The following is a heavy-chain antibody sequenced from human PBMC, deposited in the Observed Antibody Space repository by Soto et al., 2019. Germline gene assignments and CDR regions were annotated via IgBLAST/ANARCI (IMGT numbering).Heavy chain of an antibody. D-gene: IGHD3-22*01. Sequence: EVQLLESGGGLVQPGGSLRLSCAASGFTFSSYAMSWVRQAPGKGLEWVSAISGSGGSTYYADSVKGRFTISRDNSKNTLYLQMNSLRAEDTAVYYCAKDSYDSSGYPTPYAFDIWGQGTMVTVSS. CDR1: GFTFSSYA. V-gene: IGHV3-23*01. CDR2: ISGSGGST. J-gene: IGHJ3*02. CDR3: AKDSYDSSGYPTPYAFDI.